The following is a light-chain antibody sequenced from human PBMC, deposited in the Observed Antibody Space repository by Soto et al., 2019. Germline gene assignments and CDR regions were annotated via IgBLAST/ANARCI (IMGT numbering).Light chain of an antibody. J-gene: IGKJ1*01. CDR1: QSISSW. V-gene: IGKV1-5*03. Sequence: DIQMTQSPSTLSASVGDRVTITCRASQSISSWLAWYQQKPGKAPKVMIYKASGLESGVPSRFSGSGSGTEFTLTISSRQPDDFATYYCQQYSSYPWTFGQGTKVEIK. CDR2: KAS. CDR3: QQYSSYPWT.